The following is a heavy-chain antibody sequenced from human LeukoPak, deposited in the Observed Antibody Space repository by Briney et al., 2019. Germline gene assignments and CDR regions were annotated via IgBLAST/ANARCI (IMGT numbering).Heavy chain of an antibody. CDR2: TYIGAST. D-gene: IGHD5-24*01. V-gene: IGHV3-53*01. CDR1: GFTVSSNY. J-gene: IGHJ6*02. Sequence: GGSLRLSCAASGFTVSSNYMSWVRRAPGKGLEWVSITYIGASTDYADSVKGRFAISRDNSNNTLYLQMNNLRAEDTAVYYCTRAVEINYGMDVWGQGTTVTVSS. CDR3: TRAVEINYGMDV.